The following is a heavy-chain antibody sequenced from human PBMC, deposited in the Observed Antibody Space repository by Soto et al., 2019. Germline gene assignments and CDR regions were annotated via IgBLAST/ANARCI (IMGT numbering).Heavy chain of an antibody. J-gene: IGHJ4*02. CDR2: INAGNGNT. Sequence: GASVKVFCKASGYTFTSYAMHWVRQAPGQRLEWMGWINAGNGNTKYSQKFQGRVTITRDTSASTAYMELSSLRSEDTAVYYCARDGAELGDYTFDYWGQGTLVTVSS. D-gene: IGHD4-4*01. V-gene: IGHV1-3*01. CDR1: GYTFTSYA. CDR3: ARDGAELGDYTFDY.